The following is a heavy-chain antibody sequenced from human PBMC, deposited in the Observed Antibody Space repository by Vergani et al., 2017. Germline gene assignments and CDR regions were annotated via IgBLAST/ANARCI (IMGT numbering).Heavy chain of an antibody. J-gene: IGHJ6*03. D-gene: IGHD2-2*01. CDR3: ASSPYCSSTSCLYYYYYMDV. Sequence: QVQLVQSGAEVKKPGASVKVSCKASGYTFTSYGISWVRQAPGQGLEWMGWISAYNGNTNYAQKLQGRVTMTTDTSTSTAYMELSSLRSEDTAVYYCASSPYCSSTSCLYYYYYMDVWGKGTTVTVSS. V-gene: IGHV1-18*01. CDR2: ISAYNGNT. CDR1: GYTFTSYG.